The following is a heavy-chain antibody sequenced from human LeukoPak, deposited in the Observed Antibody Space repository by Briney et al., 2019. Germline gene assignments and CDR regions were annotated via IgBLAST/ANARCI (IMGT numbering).Heavy chain of an antibody. CDR3: ARGGYCSGGSCSGWGSFLQPRFFYGLNV. J-gene: IGHJ6*02. D-gene: IGHD2-15*01. CDR1: GYTFSSYA. Sequence: GASVKVSCKTSGYTFSSYAIGWVRQAPGQGLEWLGGISPYNGHTDYAQKFQGRVTMTTDTSTRTVWMELRSLRSDDTAVYYCARGGYCSGGSCSGWGSFLQPRFFYGLNVWGQGTTVIVSS. CDR2: ISPYNGHT. V-gene: IGHV1-18*01.